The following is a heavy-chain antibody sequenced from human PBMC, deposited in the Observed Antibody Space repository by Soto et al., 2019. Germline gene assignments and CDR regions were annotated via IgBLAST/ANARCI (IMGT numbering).Heavy chain of an antibody. V-gene: IGHV4-30-4*01. CDR2: IYYSGST. D-gene: IGHD2-8*01. CDR3: GRVWGYCTTGVCYTAFDI. Sequence: LSLTCTVSGGSISSGDYYWSWIRQPPGKGLEWIGYIYYSGSTYYNPSLKSRVTISVDTSKNQFSLKLSSVTAADTAVYYCGRVWGYCTTGVCYTAFDIWGQGTMVTVSS. CDR1: GGSISSGDYY. J-gene: IGHJ3*02.